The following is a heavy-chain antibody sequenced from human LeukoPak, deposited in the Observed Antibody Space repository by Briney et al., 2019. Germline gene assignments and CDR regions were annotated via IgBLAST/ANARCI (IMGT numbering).Heavy chain of an antibody. Sequence: SQTLSLTCTVSGGSISSGGYYWSWIRQPPGKGLKWIGYIYHSGCTYYNPSLKSRVTISVDRSKNQFSLKLSSVTAADTAVYYCARDSSSNGVGYWGQGTLVTVSS. D-gene: IGHD6-13*01. V-gene: IGHV4-30-2*01. CDR3: ARDSSSNGVGY. CDR1: GGSISSGGYY. CDR2: IYHSGCT. J-gene: IGHJ4*02.